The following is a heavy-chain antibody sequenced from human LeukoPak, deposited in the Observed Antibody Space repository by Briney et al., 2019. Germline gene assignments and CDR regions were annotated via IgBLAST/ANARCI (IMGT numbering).Heavy chain of an antibody. J-gene: IGHJ4*02. D-gene: IGHD3-3*01. CDR1: GYTFSSYG. Sequence: ASVKVSCKASGYTFSSYGISWVRQAPGQGLEWMGWISAYNGNTNYAQKLQGRVTMTTDTSTSTAYMELRSLRSDDTAVYYCARVEIRITIFGVVPYYFDYWGQGTLVTVSS. CDR2: ISAYNGNT. CDR3: ARVEIRITIFGVVPYYFDY. V-gene: IGHV1-18*01.